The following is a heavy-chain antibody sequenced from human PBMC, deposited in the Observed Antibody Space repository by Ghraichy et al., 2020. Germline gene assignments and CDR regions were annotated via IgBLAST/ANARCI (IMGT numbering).Heavy chain of an antibody. CDR2: IKHDESEK. CDR1: GFIFSSYY. Sequence: GESLNISCAASGFIFSSYYMTWVRQVPGKGLEWMANIKHDESEKYYVDSVKGRFTISRDNAKNSLYLQMNSLRPDDTAVYYCARGGYNYGSNPIDYWGQGTLVIVSS. D-gene: IGHD5-18*01. CDR3: ARGGYNYGSNPIDY. J-gene: IGHJ4*02. V-gene: IGHV3-7*04.